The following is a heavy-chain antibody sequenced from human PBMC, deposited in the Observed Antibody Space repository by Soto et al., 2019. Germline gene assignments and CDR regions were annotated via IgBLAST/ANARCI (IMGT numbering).Heavy chain of an antibody. D-gene: IGHD3-22*01. Sequence: PSETLSLTCTVSCAFISSGDYYWSWIRQPRGKGLDWIGYIYYTGSTYYNPSLKSRLSISVDASKNQLSLELTSVTVADTAVYYCARAFDDSSGYYGASGLWGQGTLVNVSS. J-gene: IGHJ4*02. CDR3: ARAFDDSSGYYGASGL. CDR2: IYYTGST. V-gene: IGHV4-30-4*01. CDR1: CAFISSGDYY.